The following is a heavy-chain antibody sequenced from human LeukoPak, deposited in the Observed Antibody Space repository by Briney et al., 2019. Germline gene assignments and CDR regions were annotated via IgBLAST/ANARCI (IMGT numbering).Heavy chain of an antibody. CDR1: GYTFTSYG. Sequence: AASVKVSCKASGYTFTSYGISWVRQAPGQGLEWMGWISAYNGNTNYAQKLQGRVTMTTDTSTSTAYMELSSLRSEDTAVYYCASFYCSSTSCYSPYYYYGMDVWGQGTTVTVSS. CDR3: ASFYCSSTSCYSPYYYYGMDV. D-gene: IGHD2-2*02. CDR2: ISAYNGNT. V-gene: IGHV1-18*01. J-gene: IGHJ6*02.